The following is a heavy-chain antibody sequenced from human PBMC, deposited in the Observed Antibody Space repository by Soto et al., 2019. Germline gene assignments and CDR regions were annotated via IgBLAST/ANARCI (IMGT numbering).Heavy chain of an antibody. V-gene: IGHV3-72*01. CDR2: TRNKAHSYST. Sequence: EVQLVDSGGALVQPGGSLRLSCAVSGFTFSDHYMDWVRQAPGKGLEWVGRTRNKAHSYSTEYAASVKGRFTISRDDSKNSLYLQMNSLKTEDTAVYYCARSGSTAYYTFDSWGQGTLVTVSS. J-gene: IGHJ4*02. CDR1: GFTFSDHY. CDR3: ARSGSTAYYTFDS. D-gene: IGHD3-9*01.